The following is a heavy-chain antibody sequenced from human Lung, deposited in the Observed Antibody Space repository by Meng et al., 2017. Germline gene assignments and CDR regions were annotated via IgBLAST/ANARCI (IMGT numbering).Heavy chain of an antibody. D-gene: IGHD4-11*01. Sequence: VRLRRWGRGLLKPSETLSRSWVVAGGSFSDYYWSWIRPPPGKGLEWIGEINHSGSTNYNPSLESRATISVDTSQNNLSLKLSSVTAADSAVYYCARGPTTMAHDFDYWGQGTLVTVSS. CDR2: INHSGST. J-gene: IGHJ4*02. V-gene: IGHV4-34*01. CDR3: ARGPTTMAHDFDY. CDR1: GGSFSDYY.